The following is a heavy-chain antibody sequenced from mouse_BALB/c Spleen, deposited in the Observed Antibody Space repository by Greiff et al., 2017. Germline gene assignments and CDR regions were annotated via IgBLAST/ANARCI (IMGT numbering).Heavy chain of an antibody. J-gene: IGHJ1*01. CDR2: ISSGGST. V-gene: IGHV5-6-5*01. Sequence: EVQRVESGGGLVKTGGSLKLSCAASGFTFSSYAMSWVRQTPEKRLEWVASISSGGSTYYPDSVKGRFTISRDNARNILYLQMSSLRSEDTAMYYCARGNYDWYFDVWGAGTTVTVSS. CDR3: ARGNYDWYFDV. CDR1: GFTFSSYA. D-gene: IGHD2-4*01.